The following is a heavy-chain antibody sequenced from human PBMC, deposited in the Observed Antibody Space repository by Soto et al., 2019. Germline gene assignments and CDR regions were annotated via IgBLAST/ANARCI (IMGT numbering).Heavy chain of an antibody. J-gene: IGHJ5*02. V-gene: IGHV4-4*02. CDR1: GGSISSSNW. CDR2: IYHSGST. D-gene: IGHD3-3*01. Sequence: PSETLSLTCAVSGGSISSSNWWSWVRQPPGKGLEWIGEIYHSGSTNYNPSLKSRVTISVDKSKNQFSLKLSSVTAADTAVYYCARSGSGHYDFWSGYYTGWFDPWGQGTLVTVS. CDR3: ARSGSGHYDFWSGYYTGWFDP.